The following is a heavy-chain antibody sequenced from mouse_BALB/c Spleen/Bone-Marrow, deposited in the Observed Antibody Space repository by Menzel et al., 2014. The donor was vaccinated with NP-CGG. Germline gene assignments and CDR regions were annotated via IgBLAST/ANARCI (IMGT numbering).Heavy chain of an antibody. CDR2: INPSNGGT. Sequence: VKLMESGAELVKPGASVKLSCKASGYTFTSYYMYWVKQRPGQGLEWIGEINPSNGGTNFNEKFKSKATLTVGKSSSTAYMQLSSLTSEDSAVYYYARGRRDAMDYWGQGTSVTVSS. J-gene: IGHJ4*01. V-gene: IGHV1S81*02. CDR3: ARGRRDAMDY. CDR1: GYTFTSYY.